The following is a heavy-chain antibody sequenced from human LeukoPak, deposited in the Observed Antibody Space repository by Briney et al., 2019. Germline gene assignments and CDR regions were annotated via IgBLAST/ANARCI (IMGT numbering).Heavy chain of an antibody. CDR2: ISSSGSTI. Sequence: GGSLRLSCAASGFTFSSYEMNWVRQAPGKGLEWVSYISSSGSTIYYADSVKGRFTISRDNAKNSLYLQMNSLRAEDTAVYYCARDRSHQRRFHSSREENWFDPWGQGTLVTVSS. J-gene: IGHJ5*02. D-gene: IGHD6-13*01. V-gene: IGHV3-48*03. CDR3: ARDRSHQRRFHSSREENWFDP. CDR1: GFTFSSYE.